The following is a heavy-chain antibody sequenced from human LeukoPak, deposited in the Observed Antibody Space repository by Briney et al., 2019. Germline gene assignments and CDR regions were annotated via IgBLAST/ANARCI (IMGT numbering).Heavy chain of an antibody. J-gene: IGHJ4*02. V-gene: IGHV3-7*01. CDR1: GFTFSNYW. D-gene: IGHD2-15*01. Sequence: GGSLRLSCAASGFTFSNYWMSWVRQAPGKGLEWVANIKQDESKRYFVDSVRGRFTISRDNAKNSLYLQMNSLRAEDTAVYYCARDASLYCSGDSCYWAFDHWGQGTLVTVPS. CDR3: ARDASLYCSGDSCYWAFDH. CDR2: IKQDESKR.